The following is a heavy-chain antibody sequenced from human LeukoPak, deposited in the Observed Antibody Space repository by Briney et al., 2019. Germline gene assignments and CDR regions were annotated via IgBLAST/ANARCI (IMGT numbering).Heavy chain of an antibody. V-gene: IGHV4-39*01. CDR3: TRLVRYCSTNSCYPFDY. D-gene: IGHD2-2*01. CDR1: GGSISSSTYY. Sequence: SETLSLTCTVSGGSISSSTYYWGWIRQPPGKGLEWIGSMYYSGGTYYNPSLKSRVTISIDPSKNQFSLKLNSVTAADTAVYYCTRLVRYCSTNSCYPFDYWGQGTLVTVSS. J-gene: IGHJ4*02. CDR2: MYYSGGT.